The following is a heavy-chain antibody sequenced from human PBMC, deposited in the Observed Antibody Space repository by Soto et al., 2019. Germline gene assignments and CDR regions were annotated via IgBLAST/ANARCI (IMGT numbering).Heavy chain of an antibody. CDR1: GFTFSTYG. D-gene: IGHD1-26*01. CDR3: ARAVGPFDY. J-gene: IGHJ4*02. V-gene: IGHV3-33*01. CDR2: IWYDGSNK. Sequence: QVQLVESGGGVVQPGRSLRLSCEASGFTFSTYGMHWVRQAPGKGLEWVAVIWYDGSNKYYADSVKGRFTISSDNSKNTLYLQMNSLRAEDTAVYYCARAVGPFDYWGQGTLVTVSS.